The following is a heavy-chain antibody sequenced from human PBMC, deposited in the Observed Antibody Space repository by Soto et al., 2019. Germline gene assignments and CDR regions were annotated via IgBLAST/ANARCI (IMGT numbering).Heavy chain of an antibody. CDR1: GDTFTDFA. Sequence: QVQLVQSGAEVKMPGSSVKVSCKASGDTFTDFAISWVRQAPGQRLEWMGGIIPIFDLPNYAQKFQGRVTISADNSTNTADMELSSLKSEDTAVYYCARGLSSGWYDWFDPWGQGTLVTVSS. J-gene: IGHJ5*02. CDR2: IIPIFDLP. D-gene: IGHD6-19*01. V-gene: IGHV1-69*14. CDR3: ARGLSSGWYDWFDP.